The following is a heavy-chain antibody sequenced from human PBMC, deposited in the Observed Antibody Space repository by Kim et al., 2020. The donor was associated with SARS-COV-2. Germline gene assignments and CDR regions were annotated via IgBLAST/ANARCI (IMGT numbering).Heavy chain of an antibody. Sequence: PQFQGRVIMTRDTSTTTVYMELSSLTSEDTAVYYCAREGRFYGSGSYRFDPWGQGTLVTVSS. CDR3: AREGRFYGSGSYRFDP. D-gene: IGHD3-10*01. J-gene: IGHJ5*02. V-gene: IGHV1-46*01.